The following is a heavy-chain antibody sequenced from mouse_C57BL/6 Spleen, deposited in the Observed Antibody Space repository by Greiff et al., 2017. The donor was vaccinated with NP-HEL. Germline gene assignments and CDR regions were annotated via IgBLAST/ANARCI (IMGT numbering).Heavy chain of an antibody. CDR2: LDPSDSYT. V-gene: IGHV1-69*01. Sequence: QVQLQQPGAELVMPGASVKLSCKASGYTFTSYWMHWVKQRPGQGLEWIGELDPSDSYTNYNQKFEGKSTLTVDKSSSTAYMQLSSLTSEDSAVYYCARSGGSSPFAYWGQGTLVTASA. CDR1: GYTFTSYW. CDR3: ARSGGSSPFAY. D-gene: IGHD1-1*01. J-gene: IGHJ3*01.